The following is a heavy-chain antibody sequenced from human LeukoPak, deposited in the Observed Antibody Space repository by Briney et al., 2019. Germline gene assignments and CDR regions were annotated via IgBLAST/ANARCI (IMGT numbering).Heavy chain of an antibody. J-gene: IGHJ4*02. D-gene: IGHD3-22*01. CDR3: ARGQLYYDSSGFDY. CDR2: IRYDGSNK. Sequence: GGSLRLSCAACGFTFSSYGMHWVRQAPGKGLEWVAFIRYDGSNKYYADSVKGRFTISRDNAKNSLYLQMNSLRAEDTAVYYCARGQLYYDSSGFDYWGQGTLVTVSS. CDR1: GFTFSSYG. V-gene: IGHV3-30*02.